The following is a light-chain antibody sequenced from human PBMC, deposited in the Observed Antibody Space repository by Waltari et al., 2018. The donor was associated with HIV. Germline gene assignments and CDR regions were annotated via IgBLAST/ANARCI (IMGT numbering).Light chain of an antibody. V-gene: IGLV2-14*03. CDR2: DVT. J-gene: IGLJ2*01. CDR1: SSHFGLYNF. Sequence: QSALTQPASVSGSPGQSVTTPCTGTSSHFGLYNFVSWYQQYPGNVPKVIIYDVTSRPSGVPHRFSGSRSGNTASLTISGLQVDDEAVYYCSTHTTNDTLEFGGGTKLTVL. CDR3: STHTTNDTLE.